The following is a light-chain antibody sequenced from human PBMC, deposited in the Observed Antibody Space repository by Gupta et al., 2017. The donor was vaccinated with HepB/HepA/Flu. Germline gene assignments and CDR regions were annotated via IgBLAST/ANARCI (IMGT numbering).Light chain of an antibody. CDR3: QQLSNWPAGT. J-gene: IGKJ1*01. V-gene: IGKV3-11*01. CDR1: QSVSSY. CDR2: DAS. Sequence: DIVLTQSPATLSLSPGERATLSCRASQSVSSYLAWYQQKPGQAPRLLIYDASNRATGIPARFSGSGYGIDFTLTISSREPEDFAVYYCQQLSNWPAGTFGQGTKVEIK.